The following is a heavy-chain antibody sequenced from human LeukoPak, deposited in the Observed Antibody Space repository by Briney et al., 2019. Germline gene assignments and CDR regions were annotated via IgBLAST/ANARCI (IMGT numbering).Heavy chain of an antibody. V-gene: IGHV2-5*01. CDR3: AHTYNDGWGTYYDS. Sequence: SGPTLVNPTQTLTQTYTFSGFSLSTSGVGVGWIRQPPGKALEWLALIYWNDDKRYSPSLKSRLTITKDTSKNQVVLTMTNMDPVDTAPYYCAHTYNDGWGTYYDSWGQGTLVTVSS. J-gene: IGHJ5*01. CDR1: GFSLSTSGVG. CDR2: IYWNDDK. D-gene: IGHD3-10*01.